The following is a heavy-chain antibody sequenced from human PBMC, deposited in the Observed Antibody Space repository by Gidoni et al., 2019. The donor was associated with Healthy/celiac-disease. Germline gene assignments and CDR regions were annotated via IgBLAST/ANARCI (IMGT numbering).Heavy chain of an antibody. V-gene: IGHV1-3*05. J-gene: IGHJ6*02. CDR1: GYTFTSYA. CDR3: ARMRYSSSSDYCYYYGMDV. CDR2: INAGNGNT. D-gene: IGHD6-6*01. Sequence: QVQLVQSGAEEKKPGASVKVSCKASGYTFTSYAMHWVRQAPGQRLEWMGWINAGNGNTKYSQKFQGRVTITRDTSASTAYMELSSLRSEDTAVYYCARMRYSSSSDYCYYYGMDVWGQGTTVTVSS.